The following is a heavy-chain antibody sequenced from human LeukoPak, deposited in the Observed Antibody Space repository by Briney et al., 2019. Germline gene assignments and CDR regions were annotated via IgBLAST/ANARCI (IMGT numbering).Heavy chain of an antibody. J-gene: IGHJ4*02. CDR2: INPNSGGT. CDR1: GYTFTGYY. V-gene: IGHV1-2*06. CDR3: AREAYSGSYYEGD. D-gene: IGHD1-26*01. Sequence: ASVKVSCKASGYTFTGYYMHWVRQAPGQGLEWMGRINPNSGGTNYAQKFQGRVTMTRDTSISTAYMELRRLRSDDTAVYYCAREAYSGSYYEGDWGQGTLVTVSS.